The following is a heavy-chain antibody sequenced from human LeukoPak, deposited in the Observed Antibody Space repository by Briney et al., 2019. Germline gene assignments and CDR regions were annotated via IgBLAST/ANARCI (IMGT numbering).Heavy chain of an antibody. CDR1: GFTLSSYG. CDR3: AKDPYGGTYPSYFDY. V-gene: IGHV3-30*02. CDR2: LRYDGSTA. Sequence: GGSLRLSCAASGFTLSSYGMNWVRQAPGKGLDWVAFLRYDGSTAFYEDSVKGRFTISRDSSKNTLYLQLNSLTPADTAIYYCAKDPYGGTYPSYFDYWGQGTLVTVSS. D-gene: IGHD1-26*01. J-gene: IGHJ4*02.